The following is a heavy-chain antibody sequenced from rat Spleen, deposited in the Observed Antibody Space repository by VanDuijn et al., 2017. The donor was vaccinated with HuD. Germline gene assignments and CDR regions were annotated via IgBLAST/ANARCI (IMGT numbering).Heavy chain of an antibody. J-gene: IGHJ4*01. CDR1: GFTFSDYY. CDR2: ISYDGSTT. CDR3: ASLMYTPDYLGVMDV. Sequence: EVQLAESGGGLVQPGRSLKLSCAASGFTFSDYYMAWVRQAPTKGLEWVATISYDGSTTYYRDSVKGRFTISRDNAESTLYLQMDSLRSEATATYYCASLMYTPDYLGVMDVWGQGASVTVSS. D-gene: IGHD1-6*01. V-gene: IGHV5-29*01.